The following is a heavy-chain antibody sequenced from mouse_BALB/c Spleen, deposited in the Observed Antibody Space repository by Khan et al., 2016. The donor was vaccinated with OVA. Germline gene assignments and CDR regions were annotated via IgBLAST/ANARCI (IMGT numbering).Heavy chain of an antibody. J-gene: IGHJ4*01. Sequence: QIQLVQSGPELKKPGETVRISCKASGYTFTTAGIQWVQKMPGKGLKWIGWINTHSGVPKYAEDFKGRSAFSLEISVNTAYLQITNLKNEDTATFFCTRGWAAYYKNDGGAMEYWGQGTSVTVSS. CDR3: TRGWAAYYKNDGGAMEY. V-gene: IGHV9-4*02. CDR2: INTHSGVP. D-gene: IGHD2-12*01. CDR1: GYTFTTAG.